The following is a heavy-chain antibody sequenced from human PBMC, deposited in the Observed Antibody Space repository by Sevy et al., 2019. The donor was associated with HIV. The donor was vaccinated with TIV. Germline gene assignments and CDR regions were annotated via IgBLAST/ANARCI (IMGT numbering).Heavy chain of an antibody. J-gene: IGHJ3*02. CDR3: ARDFLAVTSIPSDAFDI. CDR1: GYSFTGYY. V-gene: IGHV1-2*02. D-gene: IGHD2-21*02. Sequence: APVKVSCKASGYSFTGYYMNWVRQAPGQGLEWMGWINPNTSDTTYSEKFEGRVTMTRDSSLSTAYLELRGLRSDDTAVYYCARDFLAVTSIPSDAFDIWGQRTLVTVSS. CDR2: INPNTSDT.